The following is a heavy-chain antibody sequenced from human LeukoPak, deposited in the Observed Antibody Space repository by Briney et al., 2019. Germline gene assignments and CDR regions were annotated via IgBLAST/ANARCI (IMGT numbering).Heavy chain of an antibody. CDR3: ARDVVLYDYVWGTDY. CDR1: GYSFTSYG. V-gene: IGHV1-18*01. CDR2: ISAYNGNT. J-gene: IGHJ4*02. Sequence: ASVKVSCKAAGYSFTSYGISWVRQAPGQGLEWMGWISAYNGNTNYAQKLQGRVTMTTDTSTSTAYMELRSLRSDDTAVYYCARDVVLYDYVWGTDYWGQGTLVTVSS. D-gene: IGHD3-16*01.